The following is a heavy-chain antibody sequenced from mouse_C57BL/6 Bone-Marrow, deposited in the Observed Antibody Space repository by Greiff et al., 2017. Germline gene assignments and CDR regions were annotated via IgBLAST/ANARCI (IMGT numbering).Heavy chain of an antibody. CDR1: GYTFTTYP. V-gene: IGHV1-47*01. CDR2: FHPYNDDT. CDR3: ARLNWDVGYFDY. D-gene: IGHD4-1*01. Sequence: VQGVESGAELVKPGDSVKMSCKASGYTFTTYPIEWMKQNHGKSLEWIGNFHPYNDDTKYNEKFKGKATLTVEKSSSTVYLELSRLTSDDSAVYYCARLNWDVGYFDYWGQGTTLTVSS. J-gene: IGHJ2*01.